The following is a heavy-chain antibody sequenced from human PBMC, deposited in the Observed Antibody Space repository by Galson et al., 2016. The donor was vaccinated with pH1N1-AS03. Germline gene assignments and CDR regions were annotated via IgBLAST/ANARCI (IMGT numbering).Heavy chain of an antibody. V-gene: IGHV2-5*02. CDR1: GFSLSTSGVG. CDR3: AHGPYWFDP. CDR2: IYWDDDK. Sequence: PALVKPTQTLTLTCTFSGFSLSTSGVGVGLIRQPPGKAPEWLALIYWDDDKRYSPSLKSRLTITKDTSKNQVVLTMTNMDPVDTATYYCAHGPYWFDPWGQGTLVTVSS. J-gene: IGHJ5*02.